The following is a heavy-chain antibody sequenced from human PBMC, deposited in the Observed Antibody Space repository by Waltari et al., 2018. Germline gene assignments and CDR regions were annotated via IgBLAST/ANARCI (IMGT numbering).Heavy chain of an antibody. Sequence: QVQLVQSGAEVKKPGASVKVSCKVSGYTLTDLSMPWVRQAPGKGREWMGGFDPEDGETIYEQKFQGRVTMTEDTSTDTAYMELSSLRSEDTAVYYCATLDTAMVSVDYWGQGTLVTVSS. V-gene: IGHV1-24*01. CDR1: GYTLTDLS. J-gene: IGHJ4*02. D-gene: IGHD5-18*01. CDR3: ATLDTAMVSVDY. CDR2: FDPEDGET.